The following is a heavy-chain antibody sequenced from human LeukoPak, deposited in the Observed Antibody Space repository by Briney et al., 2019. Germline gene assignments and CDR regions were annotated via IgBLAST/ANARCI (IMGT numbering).Heavy chain of an antibody. V-gene: IGHV3-30-3*01. J-gene: IGHJ4*02. CDR1: GFTFSSYA. CDR3: ARVGGRFIQIFPFDY. D-gene: IGHD1-26*01. CDR2: ISYDGSNK. Sequence: GRSLRLSCAASGFTFSSYAMHWVRQAPGKGLEWVAVISYDGSNKYYADSVKGRFTISRDNSKNTLYLQMNSLRAEDTAVYYCARVGGRFIQIFPFDYWGQGTLVTVSS.